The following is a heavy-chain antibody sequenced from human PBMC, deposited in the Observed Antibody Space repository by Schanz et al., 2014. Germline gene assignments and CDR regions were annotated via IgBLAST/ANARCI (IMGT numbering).Heavy chain of an antibody. Sequence: EVQLVESGGGLLQPGGSLRLSCAASGFTFDDYAMHWVRQAPGKGLEWVSGISWNSGSIGYADSVKGRFTISRDDAKNSLYLQMNSLRAEDTALYYCAKDRQNRVNRVGYYYGMDVWGQGTTVTVSS. D-gene: IGHD3-16*01. CDR2: ISWNSGSI. CDR3: AKDRQNRVNRVGYYYGMDV. CDR1: GFTFDDYA. J-gene: IGHJ6*02. V-gene: IGHV3-9*01.